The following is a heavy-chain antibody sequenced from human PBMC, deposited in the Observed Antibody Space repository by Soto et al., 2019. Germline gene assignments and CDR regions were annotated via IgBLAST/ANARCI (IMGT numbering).Heavy chain of an antibody. CDR2: IYWDDDK. V-gene: IGHV2-5*05. J-gene: IGHJ4*02. Sequence: QITLNESGPTVVRPTETLTLTCRFSGFSLTTSGVGVGWIRQSPGKAPEWLALIYWDDDKRYGASLKSRLTLTKDTSNNQVVLTVSDLDPTDTDTYYCAHRVLRTVFGLVTTTAIYCDFCGQGTPVAVSS. CDR3: AHRVLRTVFGLVTTTAIYCDF. CDR1: GFSLTTSGVG. D-gene: IGHD3-3*01.